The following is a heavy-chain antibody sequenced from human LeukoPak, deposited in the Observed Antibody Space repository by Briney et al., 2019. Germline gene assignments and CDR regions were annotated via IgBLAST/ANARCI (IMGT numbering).Heavy chain of an antibody. CDR3: ANLAVAGNLDY. D-gene: IGHD6-19*01. CDR2: ISYDGSNK. CDR1: GFTFRSYA. J-gene: IGHJ4*02. V-gene: IGHV3-30*18. Sequence: GGSLRLSCAASGFTFRSYAMSWVRQAPGKGLEWVAVISYDGSNKYYADSVKGRFTISRDNSKNTLYLRMNSLRAEDTAVYYCANLAVAGNLDYWGQGTLVTVSS.